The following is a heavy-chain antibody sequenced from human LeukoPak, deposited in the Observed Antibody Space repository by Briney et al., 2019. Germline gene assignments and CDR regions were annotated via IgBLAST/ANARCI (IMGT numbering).Heavy chain of an antibody. V-gene: IGHV3-11*01. J-gene: IGHJ3*02. CDR2: ISSSGSTI. CDR3: ARASFHDAFDI. Sequence: GGSLRLSCAASGFTFSDYYMSWIRQAPGKGLGWVSYISSSGSTIYYADSVKGRFTISRDNAKNSLYLQMNSLRAEDTAVYYCARASFHDAFDIWGQGTMVTVSS. CDR1: GFTFSDYY.